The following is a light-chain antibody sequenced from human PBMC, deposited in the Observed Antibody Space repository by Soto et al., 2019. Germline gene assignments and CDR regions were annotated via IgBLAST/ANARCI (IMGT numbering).Light chain of an antibody. CDR1: QSLSSSY. V-gene: IGKV3-20*01. CDR3: XXXXXSXPWT. Sequence: ELVMTQSPATLSVSPGERATLSCRASQSLSSSYLAWYQQKPGQAPRLLIYGTSIRATGIPDRFSGSGSGTDFTLTITRLEPEDFAVYXXXXXXXSXPWTFGQGTKVDIK. CDR2: GTS. J-gene: IGKJ1*01.